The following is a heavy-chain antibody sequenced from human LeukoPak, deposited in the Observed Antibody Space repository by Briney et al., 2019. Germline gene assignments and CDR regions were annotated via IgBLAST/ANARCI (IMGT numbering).Heavy chain of an antibody. CDR1: GFTLNTYG. J-gene: IGHJ3*02. D-gene: IGHD2-2*01. V-gene: IGHV3-30*02. CDR2: IRYDGSNK. Sequence: GGSLRLSCAASGFTLNTYGMHWVRQAPGKGLEWVAFIRYDGSNKYYADSVKGRFTISRDNSKNTLYLQMNSLRAEDTAVYYCAKDRFYSSLLCDAIYIWGRGTMVTVSS. CDR3: AKDRFYSSLLCDAIYI.